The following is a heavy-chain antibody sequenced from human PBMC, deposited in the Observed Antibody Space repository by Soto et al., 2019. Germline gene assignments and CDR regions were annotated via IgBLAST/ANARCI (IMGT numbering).Heavy chain of an antibody. V-gene: IGHV4-61*01. CDR2: IYHSGST. CDR1: GGSVRDGSYY. CDR3: AGYNWNYYFDP. D-gene: IGHD1-7*01. J-gene: IGHJ5*02. Sequence: SETLSLTCTVSGGSVRDGSYYWAWLRQPPGKGLEWIGHIYHSGSTIYNPSLKSRVTISIDTSKSQFSLNLNSMTAADTAVYYCAGYNWNYYFDPWGQGTLVTV.